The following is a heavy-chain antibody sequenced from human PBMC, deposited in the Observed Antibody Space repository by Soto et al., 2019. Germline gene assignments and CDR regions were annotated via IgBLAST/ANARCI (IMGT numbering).Heavy chain of an antibody. CDR3: ARTYYYDSSGYYYDYYYGMTS. Sequence: QVQLVQSGAEVKKPGSSVKVSCKASGGTFSSYAISWVRQAPGQGLEWMGGIIPIFGTANYAQKFQGRVTITADKSTSTAYMELSSLRSEDTAVYYCARTYYYDSSGYYYDYYYGMTSGAKGPRSPSP. V-gene: IGHV1-69*06. CDR1: GGTFSSYA. D-gene: IGHD3-22*01. J-gene: IGHJ6*02. CDR2: IIPIFGTA.